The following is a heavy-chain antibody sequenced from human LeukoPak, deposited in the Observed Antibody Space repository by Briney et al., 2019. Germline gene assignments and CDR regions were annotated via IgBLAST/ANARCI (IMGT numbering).Heavy chain of an antibody. Sequence: SETLSLTCTVSGGSIRSSSYYWGWIRQPPGKGLEWIGSIYYSGSTYYNPSLKSRVTISVDTSKNQFSLKLSSVTAADTAVYYCARQTLLRYFDWLPRSFDYWGQGTLVTVSS. J-gene: IGHJ4*02. CDR1: GGSIRSSSYY. D-gene: IGHD3-9*01. CDR2: IYYSGST. V-gene: IGHV4-39*01. CDR3: ARQTLLRYFDWLPRSFDY.